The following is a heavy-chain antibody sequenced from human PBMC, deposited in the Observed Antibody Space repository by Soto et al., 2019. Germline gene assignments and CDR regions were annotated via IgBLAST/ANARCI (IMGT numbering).Heavy chain of an antibody. CDR2: ISSSSSTI. CDR3: ARYTKGQRVLYGMDV. V-gene: IGHV3-48*02. CDR1: GFTFSSYS. D-gene: IGHD6-6*01. J-gene: IGHJ6*02. Sequence: EVQLVESGGGLVQPGGSLRLSCAASGFTFSSYSMNWVRQAPGKGLEWVSYISSSSSTINYADSVKGRFTISRDNAKKSLYLQMNSLRDEYTAVYYCARYTKGQRVLYGMDVWGQGTTVTVSS.